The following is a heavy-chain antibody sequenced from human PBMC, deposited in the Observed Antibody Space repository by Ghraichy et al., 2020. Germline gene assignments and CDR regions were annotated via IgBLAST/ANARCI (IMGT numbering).Heavy chain of an antibody. CDR2: ISSTSSSI. V-gene: IGHV3-21*01. CDR3: ARDRGDSSGWWNWYFDL. Sequence: GGSLRLSCAASGFTFSSYSMNWVRQAPGKGLEWVSSISSTSSSIYYADSVQGRFTISRDNAKNSLYLQMNSLRAEDTAVYYCARDRGDSSGWWNWYFDLWGRGTLVTVSS. D-gene: IGHD6-19*01. J-gene: IGHJ2*01. CDR1: GFTFSSYS.